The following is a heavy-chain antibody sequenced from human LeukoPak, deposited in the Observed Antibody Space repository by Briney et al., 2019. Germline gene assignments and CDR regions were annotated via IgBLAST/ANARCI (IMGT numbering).Heavy chain of an antibody. Sequence: SVEVSCKASGGTFSSYAISWVRQAPGQGLEWMGRIIPILGIANYAQKFQGRVTITADKSTSTAYMELSSLRSEDTAVYYCAREEVGSGMDVWGQGTTVTVSS. V-gene: IGHV1-69*04. D-gene: IGHD3-10*01. CDR3: AREEVGSGMDV. CDR2: IIPILGIA. J-gene: IGHJ6*02. CDR1: GGTFSSYA.